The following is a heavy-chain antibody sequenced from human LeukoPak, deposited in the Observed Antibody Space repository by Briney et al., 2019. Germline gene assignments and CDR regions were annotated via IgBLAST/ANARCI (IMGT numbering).Heavy chain of an antibody. CDR1: GIIFSNYW. D-gene: IGHD5-18*01. V-gene: IGHV3-74*01. CDR3: AGEVYSYALNY. Sequence: GGSLRLSCAASGIIFSNYWMHWVRQAPGKGLVWVSRINRDGSSTSYADSVKGRFTIPRDNSKNTLYLQMNSLRAEDTAVYYCAGEVYSYALNYWGQGTLVTVSS. CDR2: INRDGSST. J-gene: IGHJ4*02.